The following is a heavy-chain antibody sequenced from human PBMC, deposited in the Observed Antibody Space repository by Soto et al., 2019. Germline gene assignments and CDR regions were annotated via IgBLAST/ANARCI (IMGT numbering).Heavy chain of an antibody. Sequence: EVQLVESGGGLVQPGGSLRLSCAASGFTFSSYDMHWVRQATGKGLDWVSAIGTAGDTYYPGSVKGRFTISRENAKNSLYLQMNSLRAGDTAVYYCARSASYYYYGMDVWGQGTTVTVSS. CDR1: GFTFSSYD. CDR2: IGTAGDT. V-gene: IGHV3-13*01. J-gene: IGHJ6*02. CDR3: ARSASYYYYGMDV.